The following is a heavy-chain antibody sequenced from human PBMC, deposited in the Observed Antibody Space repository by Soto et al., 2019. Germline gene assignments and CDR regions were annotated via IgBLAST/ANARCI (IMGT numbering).Heavy chain of an antibody. CDR2: ISYDGSNK. Sequence: GGSLRLSCAASGFTFSSYGMHWVRQAPGKGLEWVAVISYDGSNKYYADSVKGRFTISRDNSKNTLYLQMNSLRAEDTAVYYCAKDQKDQLDAFDIRGQGTTVTVSS. D-gene: IGHD2-2*01. CDR3: AKDQKDQLDAFDI. CDR1: GFTFSSYG. J-gene: IGHJ3*02. V-gene: IGHV3-30*18.